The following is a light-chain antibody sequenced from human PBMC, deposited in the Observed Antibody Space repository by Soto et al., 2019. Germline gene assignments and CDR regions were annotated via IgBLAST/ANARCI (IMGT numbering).Light chain of an antibody. CDR2: QDN. CDR3: QAWDSSTVV. CDR1: KLGNKH. J-gene: IGLJ2*01. Sequence: SYELTQPPSVSVSPGHAASITCSGDKLGNKHACWYQQKPGQSPVLVIYQDNKRPSGIPERFSGSNSGNTATLTISGTQAMDEADYYCQAWDSSTVVFGGGTKLTVL. V-gene: IGLV3-1*01.